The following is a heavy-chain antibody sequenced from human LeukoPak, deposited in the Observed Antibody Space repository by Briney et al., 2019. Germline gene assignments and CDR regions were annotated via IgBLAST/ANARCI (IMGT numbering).Heavy chain of an antibody. Sequence: GGSLRLSCAASGFTFSSYSMNWVRQAPGKGLEWVSSISSSSSYIYYADSVKGRFTISRDNAKNSLYLQMNSLRAGDTAVYYCASQLTPHFDYWGQGTLVTVSS. CDR1: GFTFSSYS. CDR2: ISSSSSYI. D-gene: IGHD5-24*01. J-gene: IGHJ4*02. CDR3: ASQLTPHFDY. V-gene: IGHV3-21*01.